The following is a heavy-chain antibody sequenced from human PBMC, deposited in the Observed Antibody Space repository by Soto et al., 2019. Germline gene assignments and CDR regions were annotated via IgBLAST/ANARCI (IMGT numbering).Heavy chain of an antibody. D-gene: IGHD4-17*01. CDR2: IFDTENT. V-gene: IGHV4-30-4*02. CDR1: GGSISSSDYY. J-gene: IGHJ2*01. CDR3: ARIKKDYGDPWYFDL. Sequence: NPSEILSLTCTLSGGSISSSDYYWSWIRQPPGKGLEWIGYIFDTENTYYNPSLESRVTISGDTSKNQFSLRSDDTAVYYCARIKKDYGDPWYFDLWGRGTLVTVSS.